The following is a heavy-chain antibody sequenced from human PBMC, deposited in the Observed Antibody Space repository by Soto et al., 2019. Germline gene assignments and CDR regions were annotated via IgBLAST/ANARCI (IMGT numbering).Heavy chain of an antibody. CDR2: AYYTGST. Sequence: SETLSLTCSVSGGSISGSYWSWIRQSPGKGLEWLGYAYYTGSTNYSPSLRSRVSISVDTSKNEFSLRLSSVTAADTAVYFCARSVAVPGAHIDYWGQGTQVTVSS. J-gene: IGHJ4*02. D-gene: IGHD6-19*01. CDR1: GGSISGSY. CDR3: ARSVAVPGAHIDY. V-gene: IGHV4-59*01.